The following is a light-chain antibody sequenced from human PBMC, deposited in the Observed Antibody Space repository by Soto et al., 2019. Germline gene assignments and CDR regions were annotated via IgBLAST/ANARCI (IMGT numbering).Light chain of an antibody. V-gene: IGKV1-39*01. CDR1: QAVSRY. J-gene: IGKJ1*01. CDR2: AAS. CDR3: QQTYSNLWT. Sequence: DIHLAQSPSSLSASVGNPVPITCQASQAVSRYLNWYQQKSGTAPILLIYAASTLHTGVPSRCSGRGSGTDFTLTINNLQREDFADYFCQQTYSNLWTFGQGTKVDNK.